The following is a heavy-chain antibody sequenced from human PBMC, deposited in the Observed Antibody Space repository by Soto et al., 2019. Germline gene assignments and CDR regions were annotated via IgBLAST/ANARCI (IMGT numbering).Heavy chain of an antibody. D-gene: IGHD6-19*01. Sequence: GAPVQVSCKDSCYAVPSYGSSWVRQAPGQGLEWMGRISAYNGNTNYAQKLQGRVTMTTDTSTSTAYMELRSLRSDDTAVYYCARAKYYSSGWYGDLRAFDIWGQGKMVTVSS. CDR2: ISAYNGNT. CDR3: ARAKYYSSGWYGDLRAFDI. CDR1: CYAVPSYG. V-gene: IGHV1-18*01. J-gene: IGHJ3*02.